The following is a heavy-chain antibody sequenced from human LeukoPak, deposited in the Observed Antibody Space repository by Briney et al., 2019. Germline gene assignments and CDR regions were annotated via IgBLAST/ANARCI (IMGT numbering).Heavy chain of an antibody. D-gene: IGHD6-13*01. CDR1: GYTFTSYV. CDR2: MNPNSGNT. Sequence: ASVKVSCKASGYTFTSYVINWVRQATGQGLEWMGWMNPNSGNTGYAQKFQGRVTITRNTSISTAYMELSSLRSEDTAVYYCARVSPDSSSWYPGYNWFDPWGQGTLVTVSS. CDR3: ARVSPDSSSWYPGYNWFDP. J-gene: IGHJ5*02. V-gene: IGHV1-8*03.